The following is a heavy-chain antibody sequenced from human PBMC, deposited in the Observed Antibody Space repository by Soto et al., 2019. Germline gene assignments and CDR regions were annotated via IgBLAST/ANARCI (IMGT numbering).Heavy chain of an antibody. D-gene: IGHD3-10*01. CDR2: INHSGTT. CDR1: DGSFTDFY. V-gene: IGHV4-34*01. CDR3: ATRQYYYGSKY. J-gene: IGHJ4*02. Sequence: SETLSLTCAVYDGSFTDFYWTWIRQRPGKGLEWIGEINHSGTTHYNPSLESRVTISVDTSNNQFSLNLTSVTAADTGVYYCATRQYYYGSKYWGQGTLVTVSS.